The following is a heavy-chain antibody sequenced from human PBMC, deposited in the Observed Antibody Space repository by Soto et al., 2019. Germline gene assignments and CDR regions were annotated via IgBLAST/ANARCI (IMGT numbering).Heavy chain of an antibody. CDR1: GDTFNSYV. Sequence: QVQLVQSGPEVKKPGSSVKVSCKASGDTFNSYVITWVRQAPGQGLEWLGGIITAFGTTSYAQNFQDRLTMTADEAATTDHRERSSLTSDDTAMYYCTRSYGYTFGGSLDNWGQGTLVTVSS. CDR3: TRSYGYTFGGSLDN. V-gene: IGHV1-69*01. D-gene: IGHD5-18*01. J-gene: IGHJ4*02. CDR2: IITAFGTT.